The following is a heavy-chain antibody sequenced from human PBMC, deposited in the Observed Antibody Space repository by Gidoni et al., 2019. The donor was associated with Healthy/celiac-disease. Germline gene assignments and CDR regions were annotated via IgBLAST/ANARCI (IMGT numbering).Heavy chain of an antibody. CDR1: GGSFRGYY. V-gene: IGHV4-34*01. CDR2: INHSGST. J-gene: IGHJ4*02. CDR3: ARELRFLEWLGYNGFDY. D-gene: IGHD3-3*01. Sequence: QVQLQQWGAGLLQPSETLSLTCAVYGGSFRGYYWSWIRQPPGKGLEGIGEINHSGSTNYNPSLKSRVTISVDTAKNQFSLKLSSVTAADTAVYYCARELRFLEWLGYNGFDYWGQGTLVTVSS.